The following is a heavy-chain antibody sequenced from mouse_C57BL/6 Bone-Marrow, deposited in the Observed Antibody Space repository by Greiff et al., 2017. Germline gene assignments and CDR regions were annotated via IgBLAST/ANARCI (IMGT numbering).Heavy chain of an antibody. CDR3: TRWGGFDY. V-gene: IGHV1-15*01. CDR1: GYTFTDYE. J-gene: IGHJ2*01. CDR2: LDPETGGT. Sequence: QVQLQQSGAELVRPGASVTLSCKASGYTFTDYEMHWVKQTPVPGLEWIGALDPETGGTAYNQKFKGKAILTADKSSCTAYMELSSLTSEDSAVYYCTRWGGFDYWGKGTTLTVSS.